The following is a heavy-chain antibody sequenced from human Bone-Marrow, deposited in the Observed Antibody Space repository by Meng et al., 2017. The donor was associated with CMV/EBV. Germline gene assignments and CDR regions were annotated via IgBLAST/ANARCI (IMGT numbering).Heavy chain of an antibody. V-gene: IGHV1-2*04. Sequence: QVQLVQSGTEVKKPGASVKVYCKASGYTFTGYYMHWVRQAPGQGLEWMGWINHNSGGTNYAQKFQGWVTMTRDTSISTAYMELSRLRSDDTAVYYCARNYDFGSDFDYWGQGTLVTVSS. J-gene: IGHJ4*02. CDR2: INHNSGGT. CDR3: ARNYDFGSDFDY. CDR1: GYTFTGYY. D-gene: IGHD3-3*01.